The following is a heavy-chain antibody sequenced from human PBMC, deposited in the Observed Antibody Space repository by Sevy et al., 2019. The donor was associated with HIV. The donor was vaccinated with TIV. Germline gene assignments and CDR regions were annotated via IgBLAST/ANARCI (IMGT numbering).Heavy chain of an antibody. CDR1: GYTFTSYG. V-gene: IGHV1-18*04. J-gene: IGHJ6*02. CDR2: ISAYNGKT. D-gene: IGHD6-6*01. CDR3: ARDGQVYSSSSGGYYYYGMDV. Sequence: GASVKVSCKASGYTFTSYGISWVRQAPGQGLEWMGWISAYNGKTNLAQKLQDKFTMTTDTSTSTAYMELRSLRSDDTAVYYCARDGQVYSSSSGGYYYYGMDVWGQGTTVTVSS.